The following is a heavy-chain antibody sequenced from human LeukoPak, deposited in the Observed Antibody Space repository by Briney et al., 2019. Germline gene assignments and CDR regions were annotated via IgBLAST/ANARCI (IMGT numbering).Heavy chain of an antibody. CDR2: IYHSGST. J-gene: IGHJ5*02. CDR1: GHSISSGYY. Sequence: PSETLSLTCTVSGHSISSGYYWGWIRQPPGKGLEWIGSIYHSGSTYYNPSLKSRVTISVDTSKNQFSLKLSSVTAADTAVYYCARGYYDFWSGYQSGVRFDPWGQGTLVTVSS. D-gene: IGHD3-3*01. CDR3: ARGYYDFWSGYQSGVRFDP. V-gene: IGHV4-38-2*02.